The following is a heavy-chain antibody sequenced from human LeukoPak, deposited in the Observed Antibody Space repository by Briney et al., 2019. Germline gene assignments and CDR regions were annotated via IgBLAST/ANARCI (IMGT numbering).Heavy chain of an antibody. CDR2: VYFSGST. J-gene: IGHJ4*02. CDR3: ARNISMVDSYSFDY. CDR1: GYSISSGYY. D-gene: IGHD3-10*01. V-gene: IGHV4-38-2*01. Sequence: SETLSLTCAVSGYSISSGYYWGWIRQPPGKGLEWIGSVYFSGSTHYNPSLRSRVTISVDTSRNQFSLKPRSVTAADTALYYCARNISMVDSYSFDYWGQGTLVTVSS.